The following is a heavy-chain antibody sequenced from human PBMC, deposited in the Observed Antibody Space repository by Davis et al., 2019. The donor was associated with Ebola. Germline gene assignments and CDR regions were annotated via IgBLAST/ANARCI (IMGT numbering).Heavy chain of an antibody. CDR1: GFRFRDYA. D-gene: IGHD5-18*01. V-gene: IGHV3-43*02. CDR2: IIANGAAT. CDR3: AKDRGDGGYSYGSGFDY. Sequence: GGSLRLSCAASGFRFRDYAMHWVRQAPGKGLEWVSLIIANGAATLYADAVKGRFTISRDNSKDSLFLQIHSLRAEDTALYYCAKDRGDGGYSYGSGFDYWGQGTLVTVSS. J-gene: IGHJ4*02.